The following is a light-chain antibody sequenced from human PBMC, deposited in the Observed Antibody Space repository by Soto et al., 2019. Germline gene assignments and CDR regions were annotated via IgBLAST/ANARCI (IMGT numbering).Light chain of an antibody. CDR2: SAS. CDR3: QPYASPRQIA. V-gene: IGKV3-20*01. J-gene: IGKJ5*01. Sequence: EMVLTQSAGTLSLSPGETATLSCRASQSVAGKNLAGYQKKPGQAPRLLIYSASSRPTGIPDTFSGSGSGTDFTLVISGLEAEDFALYYCQPYASPRQIALGQGTRFEI. CDR1: QSVAGKN.